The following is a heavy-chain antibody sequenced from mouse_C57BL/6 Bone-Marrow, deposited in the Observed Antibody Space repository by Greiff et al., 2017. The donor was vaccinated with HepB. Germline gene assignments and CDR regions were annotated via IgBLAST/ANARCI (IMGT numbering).Heavy chain of an antibody. Sequence: DVMLVESGEGLVKPGGSLKLSCAASGFTFSSYAMSWVRQTPEKRLEWVAYISSGGDYIYYADTVKGRFTISRDNARNTLYLQMSSLKSEDTAMYYCTSDGYYVPYAMDYWGQGTSVTVSS. CDR3: TSDGYYVPYAMDY. J-gene: IGHJ4*01. V-gene: IGHV5-9-1*02. CDR2: ISSGGDYI. CDR1: GFTFSSYA. D-gene: IGHD2-3*01.